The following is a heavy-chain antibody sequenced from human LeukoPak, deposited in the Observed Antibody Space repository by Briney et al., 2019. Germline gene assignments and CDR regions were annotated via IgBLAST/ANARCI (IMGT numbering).Heavy chain of an antibody. V-gene: IGHV3-15*01. CDR2: IKSKTDGGTT. CDR1: GFTFSNAW. CDR3: TTDPSYYYDSSGYYYFDY. J-gene: IGHJ4*02. Sequence: GGSLRLSCAASGFTFSNAWMSWVRQAPGKGLEWVGRIKSKTDGGTTDYAAPVKGRFTISRDDSKNTLYLQMNSLKTEDTAVYYCTTDPSYYYDSSGYYYFDYWGQGTLVTISS. D-gene: IGHD3-22*01.